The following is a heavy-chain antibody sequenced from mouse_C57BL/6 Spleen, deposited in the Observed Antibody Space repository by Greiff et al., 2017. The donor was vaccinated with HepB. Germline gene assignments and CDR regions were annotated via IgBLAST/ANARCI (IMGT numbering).Heavy chain of an antibody. J-gene: IGHJ1*03. D-gene: IGHD1-1*01. Sequence: EVKLMESEGGLVQPGSSMKLSCTASGFTFSDYYMAWVRQVPEKGLEWVANINYDGSSTYYLDSLKSRFIISRDNSKNILYLQMSSLKSEDTATYYCARDLVNYYGSRNWYFDVWGTGTTVTVSS. V-gene: IGHV5-16*01. CDR3: ARDLVNYYGSRNWYFDV. CDR1: GFTFSDYY. CDR2: INYDGSST.